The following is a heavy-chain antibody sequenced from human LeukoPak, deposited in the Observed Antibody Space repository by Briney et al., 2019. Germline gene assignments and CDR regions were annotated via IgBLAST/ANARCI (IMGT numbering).Heavy chain of an antibody. D-gene: IGHD3-16*02. CDR3: ASWGAYYDYVWGSYRSHYYFDY. Sequence: PSETLSLTCAVYGGSFSGYYWSWIRQPPGKGLEWIGEINHSGSTNYNPSLKSRVTISVDTSKNQFSLKLSSVTAADTAVYYCASWGAYYDYVWGSYRSHYYFDYWGQGTLVTVSS. J-gene: IGHJ4*02. CDR2: INHSGST. CDR1: GGSFSGYY. V-gene: IGHV4-34*01.